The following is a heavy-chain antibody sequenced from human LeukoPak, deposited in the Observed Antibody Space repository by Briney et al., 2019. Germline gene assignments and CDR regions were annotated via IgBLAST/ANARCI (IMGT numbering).Heavy chain of an antibody. CDR3: ARDRDCSGGSCYLHAFDI. V-gene: IGHV3-7*01. J-gene: IGHJ3*02. D-gene: IGHD2-15*01. Sequence: GGSLRLSCAASGFTFSTYWMSWVRQAPGKGLEWVANIKQDGSEKYYVDSAKGRFTISRDNAKNSLYLPMNSLRAEDTAVYYCARDRDCSGGSCYLHAFDIWGQGTMVTVSS. CDR1: GFTFSTYW. CDR2: IKQDGSEK.